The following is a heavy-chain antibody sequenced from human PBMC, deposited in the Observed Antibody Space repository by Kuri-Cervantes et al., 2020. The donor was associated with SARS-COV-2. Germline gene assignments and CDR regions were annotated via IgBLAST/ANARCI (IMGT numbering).Heavy chain of an antibody. CDR2: ISSGGST. D-gene: IGHD1-7*01. CDR3: ARESRRTTRDYYYYYYMDV. Sequence: GESLKISCAGSGFTVSVNYINWVRQAPGRGLEWVSLISSGGSTFYADSVKGRFTMSRDISNNMLHLQMNSLRAEDTAVYYCARESRRTTRDYYYYYYMDVWGKGTMVTVSS. CDR1: GFTVSVNY. V-gene: IGHV3-66*01. J-gene: IGHJ6*03.